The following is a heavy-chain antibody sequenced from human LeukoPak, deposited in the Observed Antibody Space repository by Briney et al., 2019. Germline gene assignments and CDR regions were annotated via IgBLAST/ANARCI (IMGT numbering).Heavy chain of an antibody. Sequence: GASVNVSCKVSGYTLTELSMHWVRQAPGKGLEWMGGFDPEDGETIYAQKFQGRVTMTEDASTDTAYMELSSLRSEDTAVYYCATSIGSYYGFDYWGQGTLVTVSS. J-gene: IGHJ4*02. D-gene: IGHD1-26*01. V-gene: IGHV1-24*01. CDR1: GYTLTELS. CDR2: FDPEDGET. CDR3: ATSIGSYYGFDY.